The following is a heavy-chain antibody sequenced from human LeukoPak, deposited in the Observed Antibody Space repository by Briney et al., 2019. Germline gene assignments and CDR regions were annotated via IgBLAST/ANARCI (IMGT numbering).Heavy chain of an antibody. J-gene: IGHJ4*02. CDR1: GGTFSSYA. Sequence: GASVKVSCKASGGTFSSYAISWVRQAPGQGLEWMGGIIPIFGTANYAQKFQGRVTITADKSTSTAYMELSSLRSEDTAVYYCARAKYCTNGVCYTDFDYWGQGTLVTVSS. D-gene: IGHD2-8*01. CDR3: ARAKYCTNGVCYTDFDY. CDR2: IIPIFGTA. V-gene: IGHV1-69*06.